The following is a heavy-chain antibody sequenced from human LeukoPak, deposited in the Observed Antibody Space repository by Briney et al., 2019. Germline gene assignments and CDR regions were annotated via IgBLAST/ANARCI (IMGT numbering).Heavy chain of an antibody. J-gene: IGHJ4*02. Sequence: GESLKISCKGSGYIFTTYWISWVRQMPGKGLEWMGRIDPNDSYTSYSPSFQGHVIISTDKSINTAYLQWSSLKASDTAMYYCARIYWRTSGSFNSGDYWGQGTLVTVSS. CDR1: GYIFTTYW. V-gene: IGHV5-10-1*01. CDR3: ARIYWRTSGSFNSGDY. CDR2: IDPNDSYT. D-gene: IGHD5-12*01.